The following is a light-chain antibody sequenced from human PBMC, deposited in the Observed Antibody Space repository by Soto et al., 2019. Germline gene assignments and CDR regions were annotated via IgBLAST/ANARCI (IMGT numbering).Light chain of an antibody. CDR3: QQYNSWPPIT. J-gene: IGKJ5*01. CDR1: QNVSRN. CDR2: DAS. V-gene: IGKV3-15*01. Sequence: EVVLTQSPGTLSVSPGERATLSCRASQNVSRNLAWYQQKPGQAPRLLIYDASTRATGIPDRFSGGGSGTEFTLTISSLQSEDFVVYYCQQYNSWPPITFGQGTRLEIK.